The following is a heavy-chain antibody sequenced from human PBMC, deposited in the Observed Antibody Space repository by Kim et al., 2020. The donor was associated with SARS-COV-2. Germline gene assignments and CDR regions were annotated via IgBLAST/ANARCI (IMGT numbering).Heavy chain of an antibody. Sequence: DSVKGRFTISRDNAKNSLYLQMNSLRAEDTAVYYCASERGGTTVTTEGDYWGQGTLVTVSS. D-gene: IGHD4-17*01. V-gene: IGHV3-21*01. J-gene: IGHJ4*01. CDR3: ASERGGTTVTTEGDY.